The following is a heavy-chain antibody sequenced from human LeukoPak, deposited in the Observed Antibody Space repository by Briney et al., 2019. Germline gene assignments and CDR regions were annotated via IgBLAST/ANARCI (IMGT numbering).Heavy chain of an antibody. CDR3: ARAIAARPYYYGMDV. CDR2: IIPIFGTA. Sequence: SVKVSCKASGGTFSSYAISWVRQAPGQGLGWMGGIIPIFGTANYAQKFQGRVTITAYESTSTAYMELSSLRSEDTAVYYCARAIAARPYYYGMDVWGQGTTVTVSS. V-gene: IGHV1-69*13. D-gene: IGHD6-6*01. CDR1: GGTFSSYA. J-gene: IGHJ6*02.